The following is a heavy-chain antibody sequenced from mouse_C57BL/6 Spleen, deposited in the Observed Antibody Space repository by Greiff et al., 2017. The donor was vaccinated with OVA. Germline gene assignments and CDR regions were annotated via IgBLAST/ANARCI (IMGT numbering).Heavy chain of an antibody. CDR1: GSTFSSFP. V-gene: IGHV5-4*01. D-gene: IGHD3-2*02. J-gene: IGHJ3*01. CDR2: FSDGGSYT. Sequence: EVQWVEPGGGLLKPGGSLKPPCAASGSTFSSFPCSGFGQTPEKRLEWFPTFSDGGSYTYYPDNVKGRFTISRDNAKNNLYLQMSHLKSEDTAMYYCAREGGQLRPFAYWGQGTLVTVSA. CDR3: AREGGQLRPFAY.